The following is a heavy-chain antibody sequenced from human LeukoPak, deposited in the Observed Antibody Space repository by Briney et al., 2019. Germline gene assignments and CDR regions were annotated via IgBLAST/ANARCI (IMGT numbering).Heavy chain of an antibody. CDR3: APGEGASFFDY. J-gene: IGHJ4*02. Sequence: GRSLRLSCAASGFTFSSYGMHWVRQAPGKGLEWVAVISYDGSNKYYADSVKGRFTISRDNSKNTLYLQMNSLRAEDTAVYYCAPGEGASFFDYWGQGTLVTVSS. CDR1: GFTFSSYG. D-gene: IGHD1-26*01. V-gene: IGHV3-30*03. CDR2: ISYDGSNK.